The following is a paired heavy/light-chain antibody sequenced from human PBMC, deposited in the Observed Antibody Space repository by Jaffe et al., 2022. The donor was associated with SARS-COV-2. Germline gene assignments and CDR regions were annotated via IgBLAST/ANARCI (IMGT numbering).Heavy chain of an antibody. V-gene: IGHV3-74*03. J-gene: IGHJ4*02. D-gene: IGHD3-10*01. CDR3: GSGSSGYEPPHY. CDR2: INNDGSST. CDR1: GFTFSSYW. Sequence: EVQLVESGGDLVQPGGSLRLSCAGSGFTFSSYWMHWVRRAPGKGLVWVSRINNDGSSTTYADSVKGRFTISRDNAKNTLYLQMNSLTAEDTAMYYCGSGSSGYEPPHYWGQGTLVTVSS.
Light chain of an antibody. CDR3: SSYAGSYTWV. J-gene: IGLJ3*02. CDR1: SSDVGYFNY. Sequence: QSALTQPRSVSGSPGQSVTISCTGTSSDVGYFNYVSWYQQHPGKAPKLMIYYVTERPSGVPDRFSASKSGNTASLTISGLQAEDEADYFCSSYAGSYTWVFGGGTKVTVL. CDR2: YVT. V-gene: IGLV2-11*01.